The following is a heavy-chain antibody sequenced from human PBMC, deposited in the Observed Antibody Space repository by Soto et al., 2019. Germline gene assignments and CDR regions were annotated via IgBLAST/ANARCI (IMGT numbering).Heavy chain of an antibody. J-gene: IGHJ5*02. CDR2: IFFSGST. CDR3: ARVRWFGELLFGSWFDP. V-gene: IGHV4-39*01. Sequence: PSETLSLTCTVSGGSILNGGHYWTWIRQHPGKGLEWIGRIFFSGSTYYNPSLKSRVTISVDTSKNQFSLKLSSVTAADTAVYYCARVRWFGELLFGSWFDPWGQGTLVTVSS. D-gene: IGHD3-10*01. CDR1: GGSILNGGHY.